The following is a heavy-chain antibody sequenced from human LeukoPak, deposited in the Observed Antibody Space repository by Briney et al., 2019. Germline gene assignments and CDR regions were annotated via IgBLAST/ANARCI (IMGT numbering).Heavy chain of an antibody. CDR1: NYMFTSSG. D-gene: IGHD4-23*01. CDR2: INAYNGDT. Sequence: ASVKVSCKASNYMFTSSGINWVRQAPAQGLDGMGWINAYNGDTNFAQKIQGRVTMTTDTSTNTAYMELGSLRSDDTAVYYCAARVVISTGDTFDIWGQGTMVTVSS. V-gene: IGHV1-18*01. J-gene: IGHJ3*02. CDR3: AARVVISTGDTFDI.